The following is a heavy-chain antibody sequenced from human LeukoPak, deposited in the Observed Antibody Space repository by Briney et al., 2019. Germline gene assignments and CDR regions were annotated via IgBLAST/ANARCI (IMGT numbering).Heavy chain of an antibody. J-gene: IGHJ4*02. CDR2: ISWNSGST. V-gene: IGHV3-9*01. Sequence: GGSLRLACAASGFTFYDYAIHWVRQFPGQGLACGSGISWNSGSTDYADSVKGRFTISRDNAKNSLHLQMDSLRTEDTAFYYCAKGSCSSTSCHFDYWGQGTLVTVSS. D-gene: IGHD2-2*01. CDR1: GFTFYDYA. CDR3: AKGSCSSTSCHFDY.